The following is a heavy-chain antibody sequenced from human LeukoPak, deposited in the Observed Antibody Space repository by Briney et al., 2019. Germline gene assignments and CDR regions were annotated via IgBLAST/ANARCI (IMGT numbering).Heavy chain of an antibody. CDR3: ARNVLLWFGEFYYFDY. CDR2: IYYSGST. D-gene: IGHD3-10*01. Sequence: GSLRLSCAASGFTFSDYYMSWIRQPPGKGLEWIGSIYYSGSTYYNPSLKSRVTISVDTSKNQFSLKLSSVTAADTAVYYCARNVLLWFGEFYYFDYWGQGTLVTVSS. CDR1: GFTFSDYY. J-gene: IGHJ4*02. V-gene: IGHV4-38-2*01.